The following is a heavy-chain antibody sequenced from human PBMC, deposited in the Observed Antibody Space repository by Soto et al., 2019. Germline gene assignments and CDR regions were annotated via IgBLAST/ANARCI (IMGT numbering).Heavy chain of an antibody. CDR3: VRDGTKTLRDWFDP. Sequence: SETLSLTCTVAGAYIRCFYWSWIRKSAGKGLEWIGRIYATGTTDYNPSLKSRVMMSVDTSKKQFSLKLRSVTAADTAVYYCVRDGTKTLRDWFDPWGQGISVTVSS. J-gene: IGHJ5*02. CDR1: GAYIRCFY. D-gene: IGHD1-1*01. CDR2: IYATGTT. V-gene: IGHV4-4*07.